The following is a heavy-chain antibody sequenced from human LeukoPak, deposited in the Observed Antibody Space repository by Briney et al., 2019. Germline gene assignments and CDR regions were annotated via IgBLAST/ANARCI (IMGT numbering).Heavy chain of an antibody. CDR1: AFPFSSYA. Sequence: PGGSLRLSFAAAAFPFSSYAMSWVRQAPGKGLEWVSAISGSGGSTYYADSVKGRFTISRDNSKNTLYLQMNSLRAEDTAVYYCAKDLSRKIDYWGQGTLVTVSS. CDR3: AKDLSRKIDY. CDR2: ISGSGGST. V-gene: IGHV3-23*01. J-gene: IGHJ4*02.